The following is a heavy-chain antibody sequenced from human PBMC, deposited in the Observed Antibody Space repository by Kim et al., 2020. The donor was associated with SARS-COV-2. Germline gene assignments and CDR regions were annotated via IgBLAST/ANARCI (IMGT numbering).Heavy chain of an antibody. J-gene: IGHJ4*02. V-gene: IGHV4-59*09. CDR3: ARGAAALNDY. D-gene: IGHD6-13*01. Sequence: TRYPPLQSRVTISVDTSKTQFSLKLSSVTAADTAVYYCARGAAALNDYWGQGTLVTVSS.